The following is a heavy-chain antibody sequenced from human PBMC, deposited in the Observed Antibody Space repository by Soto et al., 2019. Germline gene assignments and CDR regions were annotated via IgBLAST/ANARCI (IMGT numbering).Heavy chain of an antibody. CDR2: ISAYNGNT. V-gene: IGHV1-18*01. CDR1: GYTFTSYG. J-gene: IGHJ4*02. CDR3: ARERRDYIWGSYRYTGFDY. Sequence: QVQLVQSGAEVKKPGASVKVSCKASGYTFTSYGISWLRQAPGQGLEWMGWISAYNGNTNYAQKLQGRVTMTTDTSTSTAYMELRSLRSDDTAVYYCARERRDYIWGSYRYTGFDYWGQGTLVTVSS. D-gene: IGHD3-16*02.